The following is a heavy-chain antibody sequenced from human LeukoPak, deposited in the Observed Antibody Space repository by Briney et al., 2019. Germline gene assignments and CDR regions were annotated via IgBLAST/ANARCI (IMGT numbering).Heavy chain of an antibody. CDR3: ARDLKDIVVVTAMAVGFDY. J-gene: IGHJ4*02. D-gene: IGHD2-21*02. V-gene: IGHV3-21*01. Sequence: VGSLRLSCAASGLTFSSYSMNWVRQAPGKGLEWVSSISSSSSYIYYADSVKGRFTISRDNAKNSLYLQMNSLRAEDTAVYYCARDLKDIVVVTAMAVGFDYWGQGTLVTVSS. CDR1: GLTFSSYS. CDR2: ISSSSSYI.